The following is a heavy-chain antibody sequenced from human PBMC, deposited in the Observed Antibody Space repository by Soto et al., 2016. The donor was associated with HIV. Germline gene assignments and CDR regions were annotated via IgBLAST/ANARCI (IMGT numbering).Heavy chain of an antibody. J-gene: IGHJ4*02. CDR1: GFTFNKVW. Sequence: EVQLVESGGGLVKPGESLRLSCAASGFTFNKVWMSWVRQAPGKGLEWVGRIQSKSDGGTTDYAAFVKGRFSISRDDSKNTVYMDIQTLKTEDAGVYFCTTGFSRRWADYWGQGTQVIVSS. CDR2: IQSKSDGGTT. V-gene: IGHV3-15*01. D-gene: IGHD3-3*01. CDR3: TTGFSRRWADY.